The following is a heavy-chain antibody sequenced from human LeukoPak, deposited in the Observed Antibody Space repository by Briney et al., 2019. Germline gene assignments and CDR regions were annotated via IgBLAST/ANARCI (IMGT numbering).Heavy chain of an antibody. CDR2: ISYDGNKK. CDR3: ARGWEPFDY. CDR1: GFTFNNYA. J-gene: IGHJ4*02. V-gene: IGHV3-30-3*01. D-gene: IGHD1-14*01. Sequence: NPGRSLRLSCAASGFTFNNYAMHWVRQAPGKGLEWVAVISYDGNKKYYADSVKGRFTISRDNSKNTLYLQMNSLRPEDTAVYYCARGWEPFDYWGQGTLVTVSS.